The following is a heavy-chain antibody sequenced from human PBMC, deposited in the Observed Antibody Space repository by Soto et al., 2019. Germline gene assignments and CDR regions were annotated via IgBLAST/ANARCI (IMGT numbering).Heavy chain of an antibody. D-gene: IGHD5-12*01. CDR3: AREGSYSAYNFAHGIQLWSFDF. V-gene: IGHV4-4*07. Sequence: SETLSLTCTVSGGSINTFYWIWVRQPAGKGLEWIGRIFSSGSTSFNPSLESRVAMSVDTSKNRFSLNLSSVTAADMAVYYCAREGSYSAYNFAHGIQLWSFDFWGQGALVTVSS. CDR1: GGSINTFY. J-gene: IGHJ4*02. CDR2: IFSSGST.